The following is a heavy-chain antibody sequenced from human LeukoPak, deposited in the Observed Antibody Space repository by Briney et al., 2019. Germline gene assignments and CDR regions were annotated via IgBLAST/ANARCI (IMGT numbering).Heavy chain of an antibody. CDR1: GFTFSSYA. CDR2: ISGSGDNT. J-gene: IGHJ4*02. Sequence: GGSLRLSCAASGFTFSSYAMSWVRQAPGKGLEGVSGISGSGDNTYYADSVEGRSTISRDNSKNTLYVQVNSLGTEDTAAYYCAKGSYYDSSGSFYFDYWGQGTLVTVSS. CDR3: AKGSYYDSSGSFYFDY. D-gene: IGHD3-22*01. V-gene: IGHV3-23*01.